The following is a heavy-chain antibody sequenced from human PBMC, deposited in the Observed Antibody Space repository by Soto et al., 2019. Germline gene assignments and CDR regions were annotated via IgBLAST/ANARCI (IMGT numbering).Heavy chain of an antibody. CDR1: GFTFSSYS. Sequence: PGGSLRLSCAASGFTFSSYSMNWVRQAPGKGLEWVSSISSSSSYIYYADSVKGRFTISRDNAKNSLYLQMNSLRAEDTAVYYCARDPESLEDYGDTVTGFEYWGQGTLVTVSS. D-gene: IGHD4-17*01. CDR3: ARDPESLEDYGDTVTGFEY. J-gene: IGHJ4*02. CDR2: ISSSSSYI. V-gene: IGHV3-21*01.